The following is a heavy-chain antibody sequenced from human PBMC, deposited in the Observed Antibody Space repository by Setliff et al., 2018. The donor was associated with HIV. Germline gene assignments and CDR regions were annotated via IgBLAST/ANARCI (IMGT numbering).Heavy chain of an antibody. D-gene: IGHD6-13*01. Sequence: SETLSLTCAVYGGSFRGYYWNWIRQSPDKGLEWIGEIDHSESTNYNPSLRSRVIMSADTPKSQFSLNLTSLTAGDTAVYYCARGTKGSRWSVTRINWFDTWGQGTLVTVS. CDR1: GGSFRGYY. CDR2: IDHSEST. CDR3: ARGTKGSRWSVTRINWFDT. V-gene: IGHV4-34*01. J-gene: IGHJ5*02.